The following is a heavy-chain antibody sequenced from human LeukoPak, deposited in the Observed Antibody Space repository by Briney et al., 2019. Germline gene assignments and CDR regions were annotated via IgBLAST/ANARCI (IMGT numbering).Heavy chain of an antibody. J-gene: IGHJ4*02. CDR2: ISGSGGST. V-gene: IGHV3-23*01. D-gene: IGHD3-22*01. Sequence: TGGSLRLSCAVSGVTLSNYGMSWVSQAPGKGLEWVAGISGSGGSTNYADSVKGRFTISRDNPKNTLYLQMNSLTVEDTAVYFCAKRGVVIRVILVGFHKEAYYFDSWGQGALVTVSS. CDR1: GVTLSNYG. CDR3: AKRGVVIRVILVGFHKEAYYFDS.